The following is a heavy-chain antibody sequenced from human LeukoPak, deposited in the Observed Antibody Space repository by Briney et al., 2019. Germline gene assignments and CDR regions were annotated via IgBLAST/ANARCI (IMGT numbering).Heavy chain of an antibody. CDR3: ARAGDIVVEDGHWAIDI. D-gene: IGHD2-2*01. J-gene: IGHJ3*02. V-gene: IGHV4-31*03. Sequence: PSQTLSLTCTVSGCSISSGGYYWSWIRQHPGKVLEWIGYIYYSGSTYYNPSLKSRVTISVDTSKNQFSLKLSSVTAADTAVYYCARAGDIVVEDGHWAIDIWGQGTMVTVSS. CDR1: GCSISSGGYY. CDR2: IYYSGST.